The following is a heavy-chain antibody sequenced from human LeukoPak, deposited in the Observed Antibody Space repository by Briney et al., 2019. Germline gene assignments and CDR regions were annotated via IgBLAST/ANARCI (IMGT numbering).Heavy chain of an antibody. CDR3: ARGPPYCSSTSCSRYNWFDP. V-gene: IGHV1-2*02. Sequence: EASVKVSCKASGYTFTGYYMHWVRQAPGQGLEWMGWINPNSGGTNYAQKFQGRVTMTRDTSISTAYMELSRLRSDDTAVYYCARGPPYCSSTSCSRYNWFDPRGQGTLVTVSS. CDR2: INPNSGGT. CDR1: GYTFTGYY. J-gene: IGHJ5*02. D-gene: IGHD2-2*01.